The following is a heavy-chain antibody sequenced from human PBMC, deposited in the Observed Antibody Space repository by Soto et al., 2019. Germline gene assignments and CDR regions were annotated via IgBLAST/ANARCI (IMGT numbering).Heavy chain of an antibody. D-gene: IGHD3-10*01. CDR2: INTDGSST. CDR1: GFTFSSYW. V-gene: IGHV3-74*03. J-gene: IGHJ4*02. CDR3: LKAAARGDY. Sequence: GGSLRLSCAASGFTFSSYWMHWVRQVPGKGLVWVSRINTDGSSTTYADSVKGRFTISRDNAKNTLYLQMNSLRAEDTAVYYCLKAAARGDYWGQGTLVTVSS.